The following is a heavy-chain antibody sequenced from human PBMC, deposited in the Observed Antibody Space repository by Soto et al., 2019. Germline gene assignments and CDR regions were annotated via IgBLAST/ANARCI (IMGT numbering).Heavy chain of an antibody. Sequence: QAQLEESGGGVVQPGGSLRLSCAASGFTFRTYAMHWVRQAPGNGLEWVAVISYDGNNKYYADSVKGRLTVSRDNSKNSLDVQMNSLIVEDTPVYYCARAGGEEGTTNWFDPWGEGTLVTVSS. J-gene: IGHJ5*02. D-gene: IGHD3-16*01. CDR1: GFTFRTYA. CDR3: ARAGGEEGTTNWFDP. V-gene: IGHV3-30*14. CDR2: ISYDGNNK.